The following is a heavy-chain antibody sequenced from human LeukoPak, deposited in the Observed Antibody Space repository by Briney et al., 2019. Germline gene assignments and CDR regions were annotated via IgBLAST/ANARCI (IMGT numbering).Heavy chain of an antibody. CDR2: ISSSSSTI. D-gene: IGHD6-19*01. CDR3: ARGSGWFEPLFDY. CDR1: GFTFSDYY. J-gene: IGHJ4*02. Sequence: KAGGSLRLSCAASGFTFSDYYMNWVRQAPGKGLEWVSYISSSSSTIYYADSVKGRFTISRDNAKNSLYLQMNSLRAEDTAVYYCARGSGWFEPLFDYWGQGTLVTVSS. V-gene: IGHV3-48*01.